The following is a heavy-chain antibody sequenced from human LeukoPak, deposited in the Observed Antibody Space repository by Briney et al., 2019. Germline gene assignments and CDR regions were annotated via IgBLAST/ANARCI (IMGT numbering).Heavy chain of an antibody. CDR1: GFIFSGSW. J-gene: IGHJ4*02. D-gene: IGHD2-15*01. CDR3: TTDTWYSAGH. Sequence: GGSLRLSCTASGFIFSGSWMAWIRRAPGKGLEWVAIIKKDGSEKYYVDSMKGRFTISRDNAKNSLFLQMNSLRAEDTAIYYCTTDTWYSAGHWGQGTLDTVSS. V-gene: IGHV3-7*03. CDR2: IKKDGSEK.